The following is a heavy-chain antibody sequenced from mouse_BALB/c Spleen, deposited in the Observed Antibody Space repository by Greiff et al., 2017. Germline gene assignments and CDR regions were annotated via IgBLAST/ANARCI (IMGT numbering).Heavy chain of an antibody. D-gene: IGHD3-2*01. CDR1: GFSLTSYG. CDR2: IWAGGST. V-gene: IGHV2-9*02. CDR3: ARGRQLVAMDY. J-gene: IGHJ4*01. Sequence: QVQLKESGPGLVAPSQSLSITCTVSGFSLTSYGVHWVRQPPGKGLEWLGVIWAGGSTNYNSALMSRLSISKDNSKSQVFLKMNSLQTDDTAMYYCARGRQLVAMDYWGQGTSVTVSS.